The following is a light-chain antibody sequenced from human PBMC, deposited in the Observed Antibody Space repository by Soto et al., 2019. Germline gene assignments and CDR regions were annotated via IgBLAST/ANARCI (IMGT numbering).Light chain of an antibody. CDR2: DVS. V-gene: IGLV2-14*03. CDR3: GSYTSSSTV. CDR1: SNDVGGYNY. J-gene: IGLJ2*01. Sequence: QSALTQPASVSGSPGQSITISCTGTSNDVGGYNYVSWYQQHPGKAPKLMIYDVSNRPSGVSNRFSGSKSGNTASLTISGLQAEDEADYYCGSYTSSSTVFSGGTKLTVL.